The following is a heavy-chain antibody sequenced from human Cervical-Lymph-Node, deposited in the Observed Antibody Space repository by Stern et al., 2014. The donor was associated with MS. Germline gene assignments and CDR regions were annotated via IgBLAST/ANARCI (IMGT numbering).Heavy chain of an antibody. CDR3: ARSSTVTPNAFDI. Sequence: QLQLQESGSGLVKPSQTLSLTCAVSGGSISSGGYSWSWIRQPPGKGLEWIGHIYHSGSTCDNPSLKSRVTISVDRSKNQFSLKLSSVTAADTAVYYCARSSTVTPNAFDIWVQGTMVTVSS. D-gene: IGHD4-17*01. V-gene: IGHV4-30-2*01. CDR2: IYHSGST. CDR1: GGSISSGGYS. J-gene: IGHJ3*02.